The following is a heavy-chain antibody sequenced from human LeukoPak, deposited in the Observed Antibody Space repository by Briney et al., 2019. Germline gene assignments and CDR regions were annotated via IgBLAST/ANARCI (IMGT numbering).Heavy chain of an antibody. CDR3: ARYDYGDYVFDY. Sequence: ASVKVSCKASGYTFTSYGISWVRQAPGQGLEWMGWISAYNGNTNYAQKLQGRVTMTTDTSTSTAYMELRSLRSDDAAVYYCARYDYGDYVFDYWGQGTLVTVSS. V-gene: IGHV1-18*01. CDR2: ISAYNGNT. CDR1: GYTFTSYG. D-gene: IGHD4-17*01. J-gene: IGHJ4*02.